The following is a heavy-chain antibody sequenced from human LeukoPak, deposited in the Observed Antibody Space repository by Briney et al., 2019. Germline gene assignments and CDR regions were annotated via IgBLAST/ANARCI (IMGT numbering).Heavy chain of an antibody. CDR3: AKYGNTFDI. V-gene: IGHV3-30*02. CDR2: IRYDGSYK. CDR1: GFTFSSYG. J-gene: IGHJ3*02. Sequence: GGSLRLSCAASGFTFSSYGMHRVRQAPGKGLEWVSFIRYDGSYKFYADSVKGRFTISRDNSKNTVYLQMNSLRAEDAAVYYCAKYGNTFDIWGQGTMVTVSS. D-gene: IGHD2/OR15-2a*01.